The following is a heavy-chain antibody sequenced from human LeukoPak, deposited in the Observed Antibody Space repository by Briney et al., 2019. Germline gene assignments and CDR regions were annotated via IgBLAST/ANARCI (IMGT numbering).Heavy chain of an antibody. Sequence: GGSLKLSCAASGFTFTSSAMSWVRQAPEKGLEWVSGISASGGNTYNADAVKGRFTISRDNYKNTLYLQINSLRAEDTAIYYCAKSFSISSWSYFDYWGQGTLVTVSS. CDR1: GFTFTSSA. J-gene: IGHJ4*02. D-gene: IGHD6-13*01. CDR2: ISASGGNT. V-gene: IGHV3-23*01. CDR3: AKSFSISSWSYFDY.